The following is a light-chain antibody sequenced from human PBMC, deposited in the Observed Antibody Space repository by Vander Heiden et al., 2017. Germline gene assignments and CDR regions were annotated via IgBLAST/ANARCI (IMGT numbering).Light chain of an antibody. CDR2: KAS. CDR1: QRIGAW. Sequence: DIQLTQSPSTLSASVGDRVTITCRASQRIGAWLAWHQQKPGKAPNLLIYKASRLQSAVPSRFSGSGSGTEFTLTITSLQPDDFATYYCQQYDSYPWTFGQGTKVEIK. V-gene: IGKV1-5*03. J-gene: IGKJ1*01. CDR3: QQYDSYPWT.